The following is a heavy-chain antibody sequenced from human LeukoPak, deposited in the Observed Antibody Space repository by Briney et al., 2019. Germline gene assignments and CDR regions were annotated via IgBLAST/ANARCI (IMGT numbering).Heavy chain of an antibody. Sequence: PSETLSLTCTVSGGAISSYYWSWIRQPPGKGLEWIGYIYTSGSTNYNPPLKSRVTISVDTSKNQFSLKLSSVTAADTAVYYCARLLVGYYYYMDVWGKGTTVTVSS. CDR2: IYTSGST. V-gene: IGHV4-4*09. J-gene: IGHJ6*03. D-gene: IGHD2-8*02. CDR1: GGAISSYY. CDR3: ARLLVGYYYYMDV.